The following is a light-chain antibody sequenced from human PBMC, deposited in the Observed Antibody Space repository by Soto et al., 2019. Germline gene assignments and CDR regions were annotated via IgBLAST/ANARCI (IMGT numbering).Light chain of an antibody. CDR2: AAS. CDR1: PGITND. V-gene: IGKV1-17*01. Sequence: IRITQSPSSLSASVGDRVTITCRASPGITNDLGWYQQKTGKAPKILIYAASTLQSGVPSRFRGSGSATDFTLTISRLQPEDFSTYYCQQLNSYPITFGQGTRLEIK. J-gene: IGKJ5*01. CDR3: QQLNSYPIT.